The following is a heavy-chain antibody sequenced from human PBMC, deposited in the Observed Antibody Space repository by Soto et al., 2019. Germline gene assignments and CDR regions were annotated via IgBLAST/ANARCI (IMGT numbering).Heavy chain of an antibody. J-gene: IGHJ6*02. CDR3: ARVGAVVVVPWDYYYGMDV. Sequence: KTSETLSLTCAVYGGSFSGYYWSWIRQPPGKGLEWIGEINHSGSTNYNPSLKSRVTISVDTSKNQFSLKLSSVTAADTAVYYCARVGAVVVVPWDYYYGMDVWGQGTTVTVSS. V-gene: IGHV4-34*01. CDR1: GGSFSGYY. D-gene: IGHD2-15*01. CDR2: INHSGST.